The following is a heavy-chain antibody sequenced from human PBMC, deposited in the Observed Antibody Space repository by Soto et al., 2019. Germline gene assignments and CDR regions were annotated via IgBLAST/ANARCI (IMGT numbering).Heavy chain of an antibody. J-gene: IGHJ6*02. Sequence: ASVKVSCKASGYTFTGYYMHWVRQAPGQGLEWMGWINPNSGGTNYAQKFQGWVTMTRDTSISTAYMELSRLRSDDTAVYYCARGHVGYCSGGSCYNYGMDVWGQGTTVTVSS. V-gene: IGHV1-2*04. CDR1: GYTFTGYY. D-gene: IGHD2-15*01. CDR2: INPNSGGT. CDR3: ARGHVGYCSGGSCYNYGMDV.